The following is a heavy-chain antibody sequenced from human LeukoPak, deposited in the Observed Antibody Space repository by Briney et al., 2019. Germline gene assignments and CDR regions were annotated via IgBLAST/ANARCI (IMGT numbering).Heavy chain of an antibody. Sequence: SVKVSCKASGGTFSSYAISWVRQAPGQGLEWMGGIIPIFGTANYAQKFQGRVTITADESTSTAYMELSSLRSEDTAVYYCAREKLKNDAFDIWGQGTMVTVSS. CDR3: AREKLKNDAFDI. CDR1: GGTFSSYA. CDR2: IIPIFGTA. J-gene: IGHJ3*02. V-gene: IGHV1-69*13.